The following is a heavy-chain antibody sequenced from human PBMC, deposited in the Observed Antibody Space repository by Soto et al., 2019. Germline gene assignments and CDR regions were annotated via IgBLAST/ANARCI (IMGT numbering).Heavy chain of an antibody. V-gene: IGHV6-1*01. CDR1: GDSVSSNSAA. CDR2: TYYRSKWYN. J-gene: IGHJ6*02. CDR3: ARDQAVGTAMVEHYYYGMDV. D-gene: IGHD5-18*01. Sequence: SQTLSLICAISGDSVSSNSAAWNWIRQSPSRGLEWLGRTYYRSKWYNDYAVSVKSRITINPDTSKNQFSLQLNSVTPEDTAVYYCARDQAVGTAMVEHYYYGMDVWGQGTTVTV.